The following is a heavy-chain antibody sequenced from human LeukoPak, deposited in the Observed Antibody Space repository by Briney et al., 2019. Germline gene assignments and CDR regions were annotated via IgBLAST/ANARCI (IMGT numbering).Heavy chain of an antibody. J-gene: IGHJ6*03. Sequence: GGSLRLSCAASGFTFSHYSMNWVRQAPGKGLEWVSYISSSSSTIYYADSVKGRFTISRDNAKNSLYLQMNSLRAEDTAVYYCARVSWEWLRYYYYYMDVWGKGTTVTISS. CDR1: GFTFSHYS. V-gene: IGHV3-48*01. D-gene: IGHD5-12*01. CDR3: ARVSWEWLRYYYYYMDV. CDR2: ISSSSSTI.